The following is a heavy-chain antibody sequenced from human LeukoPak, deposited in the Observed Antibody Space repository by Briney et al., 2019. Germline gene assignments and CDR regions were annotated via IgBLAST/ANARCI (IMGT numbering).Heavy chain of an antibody. Sequence: PGGSLRLSCAASGFTVSSNYMSWVRQAPGKGLEWVSEIYSDGSRYYADSVKGRFTISRDNSKNTLYLQMNSLRAEDTAVYYCAKPAKTDYADYWGQGTLVTVSS. CDR3: AKPAKTDYADY. CDR1: GFTVSSNY. CDR2: IYSDGSR. V-gene: IGHV3-53*01. J-gene: IGHJ4*02. D-gene: IGHD1-14*01.